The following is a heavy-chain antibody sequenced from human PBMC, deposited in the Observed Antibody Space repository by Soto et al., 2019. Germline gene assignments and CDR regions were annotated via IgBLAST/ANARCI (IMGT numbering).Heavy chain of an antibody. V-gene: IGHV4-61*08. Sequence: KTSETLFLTCTVSGAALSSGGYFYTWVRQPPGKGLEWLGYIYYSGGTNYNPSLKSRVTISLDKSKSQFSLRLISVTAADTAVYYCTREQSDDNYFDPWGQGTLVTVSS. CDR3: TREQSDDNYFDP. J-gene: IGHJ5*02. D-gene: IGHD6-19*01. CDR2: IYYSGGT. CDR1: GAALSSGGYF.